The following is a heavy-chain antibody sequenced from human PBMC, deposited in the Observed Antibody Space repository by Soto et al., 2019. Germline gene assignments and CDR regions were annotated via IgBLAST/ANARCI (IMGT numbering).Heavy chain of an antibody. D-gene: IGHD3-10*01. CDR1: GFTFSSYA. J-gene: IGHJ4*02. CDR2: ISGSGGST. CDR3: AKEGALLWFGESPYYFDY. V-gene: IGHV3-23*01. Sequence: GGSLRLSCAASGFTFSSYAMSWVRQAPGKGLEWVSAISGSGGSTYYADSVKGRFTISRDNSKNTLYLQMNSLRAEDTAVYYCAKEGALLWFGESPYYFDYWGQGTLVTVSS.